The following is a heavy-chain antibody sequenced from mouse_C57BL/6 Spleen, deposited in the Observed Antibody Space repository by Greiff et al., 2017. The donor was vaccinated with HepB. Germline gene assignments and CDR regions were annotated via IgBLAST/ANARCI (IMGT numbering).Heavy chain of an antibody. V-gene: IGHV14-2*01. J-gene: IGHJ1*03. CDR3: ARGSSSFYWYFDV. CDR1: GFNIKDYY. D-gene: IGHD1-1*01. CDR2: IDPEDGET. Sequence: EVQLQESGAELVKPGASVKLSCTASGFNIKDYYMHWVKQRTEQGLEWIGRIDPEDGETKYAPEFQGKATITADTSSNTAYLQLSSLTSEDTAVYYCARGSSSFYWYFDVWGTGTTVTVSS.